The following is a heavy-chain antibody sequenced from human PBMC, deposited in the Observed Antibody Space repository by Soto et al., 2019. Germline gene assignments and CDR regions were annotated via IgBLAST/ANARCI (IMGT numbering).Heavy chain of an antibody. Sequence: GGSLRLSCAASGITNRYYWMGWVRQAPGKGLDRLAAIKQDGSGKYYGDSLRGRFTISRDIAINSLYLQMSSLTAEAAAVYFCVTGDHADHCGQGPLVTVSS. CDR1: GITNRYYW. J-gene: IGHJ4*02. CDR2: IKQDGSGK. V-gene: IGHV3-7*03. CDR3: VTGDHADH. D-gene: IGHD3-10*01.